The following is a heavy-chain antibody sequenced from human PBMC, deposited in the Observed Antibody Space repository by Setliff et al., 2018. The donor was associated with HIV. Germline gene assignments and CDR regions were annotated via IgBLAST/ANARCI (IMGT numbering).Heavy chain of an antibody. CDR2: IHHGGST. V-gene: IGHV4-39*07. D-gene: IGHD2-2*01. CDR1: GGSISSGGYY. J-gene: IGHJ5*01. CDR3: ARGAYRFDS. Sequence: PSETLSLTCTVSGGSISSGGYYWTWIRQPPGKGLEWIGEIHHGGSTNYMPSLKNRVTISVDTSKNQFSLTLRSLTAADTAVYYCARGAYRFDSWGQGNLVTVSS.